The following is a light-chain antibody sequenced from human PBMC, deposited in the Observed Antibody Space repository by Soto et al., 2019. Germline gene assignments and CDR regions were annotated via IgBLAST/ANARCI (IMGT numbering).Light chain of an antibody. V-gene: IGLV2-14*01. CDR1: SSDVGAYNY. CDR3: TSFTTSSTYV. CDR2: EVT. Sequence: QSALTQPASVSGSPGQSITISCTGTSSDVGAYNYVSWYQQFPGKAPKLMIYEVTNRPSGVSNRFSGSKSGNTASLTISGLQAEDEGGYYCTSFTTSSTYVFGTGTKATVL. J-gene: IGLJ1*01.